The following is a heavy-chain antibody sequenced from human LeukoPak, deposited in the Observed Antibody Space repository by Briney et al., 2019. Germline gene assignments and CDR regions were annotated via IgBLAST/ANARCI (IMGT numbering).Heavy chain of an antibody. V-gene: IGHV3-23*01. CDR1: GFTFSTYA. J-gene: IGHJ4*02. Sequence: GGSLRLSCAASGFTFSTYAMSWVRQAPGKGLEWVSGISASGATTFYADSVRGRFTISRDNSNNTLYLQMNSLRAEDTAVYYCAKDPIAARPKYFDYWGQGILVTVSS. CDR3: AKDPIAARPKYFDY. CDR2: ISASGATT. D-gene: IGHD6-6*01.